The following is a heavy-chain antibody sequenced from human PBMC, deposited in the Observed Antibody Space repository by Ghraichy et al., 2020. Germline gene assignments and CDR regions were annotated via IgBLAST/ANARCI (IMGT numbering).Heavy chain of an antibody. Sequence: GGSLRLSCAASGFTFSSYGMHWVRQAPGKGLEWVAVISYDGSNKYYADSVKGRFTISRDNSKNTLYLQMNSLRAEDTAVYYCAKEGPGGYVPYYYYGMDVWGQGTTVTVSS. CDR3: AKEGPGGYVPYYYYGMDV. J-gene: IGHJ6*02. V-gene: IGHV3-30*18. CDR2: ISYDGSNK. D-gene: IGHD5-12*01. CDR1: GFTFSSYG.